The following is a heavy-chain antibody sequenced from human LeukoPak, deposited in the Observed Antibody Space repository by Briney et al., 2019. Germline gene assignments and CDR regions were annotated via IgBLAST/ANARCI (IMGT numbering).Heavy chain of an antibody. Sequence: GGSLRLSCAASGFTFSSYGMHWVRQAPGKGLEWVSYISSSGSTIYYANSVKGRFTISRDSSKNTMYLQMNSLRVEDTAMYYCGRDVGPWGQGTLVTVSS. CDR3: GRDVGP. J-gene: IGHJ5*02. CDR1: GFTFSSYG. V-gene: IGHV3-48*04. CDR2: ISSSGSTI.